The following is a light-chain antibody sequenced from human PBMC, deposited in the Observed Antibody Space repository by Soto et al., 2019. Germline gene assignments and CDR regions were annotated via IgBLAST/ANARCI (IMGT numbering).Light chain of an antibody. CDR1: QTGTDY. V-gene: IGKV1-39*01. Sequence: DIQMTQSPSSLYASVGDIVTITCRAGQTGTDYLNWYQHRPGKAPKLLIYSASTLQTGVPSRFSGSGSGTDFTLTITSLQPEGFGTYYCHQTYRPPQTFGQGTRVVIK. CDR2: SAS. J-gene: IGKJ1*01. CDR3: HQTYRPPQT.